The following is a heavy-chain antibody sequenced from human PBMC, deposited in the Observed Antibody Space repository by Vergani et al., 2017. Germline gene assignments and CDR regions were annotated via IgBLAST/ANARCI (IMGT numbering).Heavy chain of an antibody. J-gene: IGHJ4*02. V-gene: IGHV1-69*01. CDR3: ARGGINDYGGLWGFDD. D-gene: IGHD4-23*01. CDR1: GFTFSSYA. CDR2: IIPIFGTA. Sequence: QVQLVQSGAEVKKPGSSVKVSCKASGFTFSSYAISWVRQAPGQGLEWMGGIIPIFGTANYEQKFQGRVTITADESTSTAYMELSSLRYEDTAVYYCARGGINDYGGLWGFDDWGQGTLVTVSS.